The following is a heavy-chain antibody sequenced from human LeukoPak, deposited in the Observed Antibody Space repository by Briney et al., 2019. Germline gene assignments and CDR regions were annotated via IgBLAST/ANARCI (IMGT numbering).Heavy chain of an antibody. V-gene: IGHV1-18*01. CDR2: ISAYNGNT. Sequence: ASVKVSCKASGYTFTSYGISWVRQAPGQGLEWMGWISAYNGNTNYAQKLQGRVTMTTDTCTSTAYMELRRVRSDDTGVYYCARGIVVVPAAILGYFDYWGKGNLVSVS. D-gene: IGHD2-2*01. CDR1: GYTFTSYG. J-gene: IGHJ4*02. CDR3: ARGIVVVPAAILGYFDY.